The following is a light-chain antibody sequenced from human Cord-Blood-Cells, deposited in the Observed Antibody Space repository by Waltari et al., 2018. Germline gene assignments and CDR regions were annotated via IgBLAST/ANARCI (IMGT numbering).Light chain of an antibody. Sequence: DIQMTQSPSYLSASVGDRVTITCRASQSISSYLSWYKQKPGKAPKLLIYAASSLQSGVSSRFSGSGSGTDFTRTISSLQPEDFATYYCQQSYSTPLTFGGGTKVEIK. CDR1: QSISSY. CDR3: QQSYSTPLT. CDR2: AAS. V-gene: IGKV1-39*01. J-gene: IGKJ4*01.